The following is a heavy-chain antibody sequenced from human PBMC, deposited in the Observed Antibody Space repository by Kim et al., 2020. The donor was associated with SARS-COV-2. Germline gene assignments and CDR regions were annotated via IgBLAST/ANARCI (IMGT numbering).Heavy chain of an antibody. V-gene: IGHV3-48*02. D-gene: IGHD2-2*01. J-gene: IGHJ4*01. CDR1: KFTFNDYP. Sequence: GGSLRLSCAASKFTFNDYPMDWVRQAPGRGLEWISYISSSGSVTSYADSVKGRFTISRDNSENSLYLQMNSLRDDDTAVYYCARGYCSSSRCYAGPDYWG. CDR3: ARGYCSSSRCYAGPDY. CDR2: ISSSGSVT.